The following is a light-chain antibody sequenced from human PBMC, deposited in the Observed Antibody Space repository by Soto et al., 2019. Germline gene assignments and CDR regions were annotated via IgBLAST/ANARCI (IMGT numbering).Light chain of an antibody. V-gene: IGKV3D-20*02. CDR3: QQRHMWLIT. J-gene: IGKJ5*01. Sequence: EIVLTQSPGTLSLSPGERATLSFRTSQSLDNNYLAWYQQKPGQAPRLLIYDAYNRATGIPPRFSGSGSGTDFTLTISSLEPEDSAVYYCQQRHMWLITFGQGTRLEIK. CDR1: QSLDNNY. CDR2: DAY.